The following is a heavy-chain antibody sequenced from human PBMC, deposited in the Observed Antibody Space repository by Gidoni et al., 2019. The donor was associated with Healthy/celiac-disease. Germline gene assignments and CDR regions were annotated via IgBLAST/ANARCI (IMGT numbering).Heavy chain of an antibody. D-gene: IGHD6-13*01. CDR3: ARTYSSSWYYFDY. CDR2: ISYDGSNK. Sequence: QVQLVESGGGVVPPGSSLRLSCAAPGFTFSSYAMHWVRQAPGKGLEWVAVISYDGSNKYYADSVKGRFTISRDNSKNTLYLQMNSLRAEDTAVYYCARTYSSSWYYFDYWGQGTLVTVSS. J-gene: IGHJ4*02. CDR1: GFTFSSYA. V-gene: IGHV3-30-3*01.